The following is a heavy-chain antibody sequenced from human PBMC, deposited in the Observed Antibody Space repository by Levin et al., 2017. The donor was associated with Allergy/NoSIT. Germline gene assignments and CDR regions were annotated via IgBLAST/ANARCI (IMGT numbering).Heavy chain of an antibody. Sequence: GGSLRLSCAASGFTFSHYAIHWVRQAPGKGLEWVAVISNDGSNKYSADSVQGRFTISRDNSKNMVYLQMNSLRPEDTAVYYCAKDRGGGTSYSTGWPNNYFDPWGQGTLVTVSS. J-gene: IGHJ5*02. V-gene: IGHV3-30*18. D-gene: IGHD6-19*01. CDR3: AKDRGGGTSYSTGWPNNYFDP. CDR1: GFTFSHYA. CDR2: ISNDGSNK.